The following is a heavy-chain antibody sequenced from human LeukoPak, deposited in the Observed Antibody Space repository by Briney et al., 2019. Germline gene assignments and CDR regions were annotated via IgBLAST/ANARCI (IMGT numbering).Heavy chain of an antibody. CDR2: ITSGANT. V-gene: IGHV3-23*01. CDR1: GFTFNTYA. CDR3: AKARAGDITAAFNY. D-gene: IGHD6-13*01. Sequence: GGSLKLSCAASGFTFNTYAMSWVRQAPGKGLEWVSGITSGANTYYADSVKGRFTISRDNSENTLNLQMNSLRAEDTAIYYCAKARAGDITAAFNYWGQGTLVTVSS. J-gene: IGHJ4*02.